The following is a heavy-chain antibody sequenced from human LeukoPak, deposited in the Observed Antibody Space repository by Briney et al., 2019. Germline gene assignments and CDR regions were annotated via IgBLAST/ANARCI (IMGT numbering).Heavy chain of an antibody. CDR2: IGGST. CDR1: GFTFSSYA. D-gene: IGHD2-15*01. Sequence: GGSLRLSCAASGFTFSSYAMSWVRQAPGKGLEWVSGIGGSTYYADSVKGRFTISRDNSKNMLYLQMNSLRAEDTAVYYCAKTGGHLDYWGQGTLVPVSS. J-gene: IGHJ4*02. CDR3: AKTGGHLDY. V-gene: IGHV3-23*01.